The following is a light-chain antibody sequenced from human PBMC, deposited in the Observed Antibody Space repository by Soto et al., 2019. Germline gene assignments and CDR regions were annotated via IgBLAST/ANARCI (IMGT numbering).Light chain of an antibody. CDR1: QSISSW. V-gene: IGKV1-5*03. J-gene: IGKJ1*01. CDR2: KAS. CDR3: QQYNDNWT. Sequence: DIQMTQSPSTLSASVGDRVTITCRASQSISSWLAWYQQKPGQAPKLLIYKASTLQSGVPSRFSGSGSGTEFTLAISSQQPDDSATYYCQQYNDNWTFGQGTKVDIK.